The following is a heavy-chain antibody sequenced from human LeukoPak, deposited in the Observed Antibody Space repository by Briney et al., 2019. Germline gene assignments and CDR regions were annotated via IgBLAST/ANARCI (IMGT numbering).Heavy chain of an antibody. D-gene: IGHD1-26*01. CDR1: GFTFSSYS. Sequence: PGGSLRLSCAASGFTFSSYSMNWVRQAPGKGLEWVSSISSSSSYIYYADSVKGRFTISRDNAKNSLYLQMNSLRAEDTAVYYCARHFGLVGAAPEYGYWGQGTLVTVSS. CDR3: ARHFGLVGAAPEYGY. J-gene: IGHJ4*02. CDR2: ISSSSSYI. V-gene: IGHV3-21*01.